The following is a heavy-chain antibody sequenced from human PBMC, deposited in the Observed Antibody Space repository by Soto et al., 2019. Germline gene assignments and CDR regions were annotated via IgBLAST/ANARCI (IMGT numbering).Heavy chain of an antibody. V-gene: IGHV2-5*02. CDR3: VYTRPGIDGAATENWFDP. CDR2: IYWDEDK. D-gene: IGHD1-26*01. J-gene: IGHJ5*02. Sequence: QITLKESGPTLVKPTQTLTLTCTFSGFSLSTSGVGVGWIRQPPGKALEWLALIYWDEDKRYSPSLKPSLTITKDTSKNQVVLTQTNMGPVDTATYCCVYTRPGIDGAATENWFDPWGQGTLVTVSS. CDR1: GFSLSTSGVG.